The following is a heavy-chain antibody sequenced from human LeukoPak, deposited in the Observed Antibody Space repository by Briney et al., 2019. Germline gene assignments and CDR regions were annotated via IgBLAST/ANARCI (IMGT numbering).Heavy chain of an antibody. J-gene: IGHJ1*01. CDR3: AQQVGYCSSGNCYFTY. D-gene: IGHD2-15*01. Sequence: QSGGSLRLSCAASGFTFSSYAMHWVRQAPGKGLEWVAVISYDGSNKYYADSVKGRFTISRDNSKNTLYLQMNSLRAEDAAVYYCAQQVGYCSSGNCYFTYWGQGTLVTVSS. V-gene: IGHV3-30*04. CDR2: ISYDGSNK. CDR1: GFTFSSYA.